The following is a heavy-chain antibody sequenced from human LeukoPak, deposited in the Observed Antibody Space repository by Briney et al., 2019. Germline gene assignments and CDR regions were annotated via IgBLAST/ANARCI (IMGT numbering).Heavy chain of an antibody. CDR2: ISYDGSNK. Sequence: GRSLRLSCAASGFTFSSYGMHWVRQAPGKGLEWVAVISYDGSNKYYADSVKGRFTISRDNSKNTLYLQMNSLRAEDTAVYYCAKDRGALLWFGELGYWGQGTLVTVSS. D-gene: IGHD3-10*01. V-gene: IGHV3-30*18. CDR3: AKDRGALLWFGELGY. CDR1: GFTFSSYG. J-gene: IGHJ4*02.